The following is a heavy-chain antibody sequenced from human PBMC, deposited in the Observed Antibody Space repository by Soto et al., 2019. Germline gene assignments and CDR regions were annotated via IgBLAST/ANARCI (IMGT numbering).Heavy chain of an antibody. CDR2: ISSSSSYI. CDR3: ARASMVRGVIIAEFDY. CDR1: GFTFSSYS. Sequence: GGSLRLSCAASGFTFSSYSMNWVRQAPGKGLEWVSSISSSSSYIYYADSVKGRFTISRDNAKNSLYLQMNSLRAEDTAVYYCARASMVRGVIIAEFDYWGQGTLVTVSS. J-gene: IGHJ4*02. D-gene: IGHD3-10*01. V-gene: IGHV3-21*01.